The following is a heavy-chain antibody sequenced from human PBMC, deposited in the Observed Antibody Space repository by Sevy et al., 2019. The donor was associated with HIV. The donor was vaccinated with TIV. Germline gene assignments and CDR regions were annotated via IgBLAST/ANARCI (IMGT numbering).Heavy chain of an antibody. CDR3: ARGPPDGSYDYFDY. Sequence: GGSLRLSCATSGFTFNNYNMNWVRQPPGKGLEWVSSVSGSSNYIYYAESVKGRFIISRDNTKNTLYLQMNSLRVDDTALYYCARGPPDGSYDYFDYWGQGTLVTVSS. CDR2: VSGSSNYI. CDR1: GFTFNNYN. J-gene: IGHJ4*02. D-gene: IGHD3-10*01. V-gene: IGHV3-21*06.